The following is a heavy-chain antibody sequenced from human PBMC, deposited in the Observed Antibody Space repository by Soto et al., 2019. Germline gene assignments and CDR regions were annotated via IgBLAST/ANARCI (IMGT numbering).Heavy chain of an antibody. CDR2: IYPADSDT. J-gene: IGHJ4*01. D-gene: IGHD6-19*01. CDR3: ARRLAVAGLNFYDY. V-gene: IGHV5-51*01. CDR1: AYSFTSYW. Sequence: GESLKISCKGSAYSFTSYWIGWVRQMPGKGHEWMGIIYPADSDTRYSPSFQGQVTISADKSISTAYLQWSSLKASDSAVYYCARRLAVAGLNFYDYWGQGTLVT.